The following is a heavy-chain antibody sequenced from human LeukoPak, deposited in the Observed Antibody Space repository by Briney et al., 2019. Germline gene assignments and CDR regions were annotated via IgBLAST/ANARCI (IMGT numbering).Heavy chain of an antibody. V-gene: IGHV4-34*01. Sequence: PSETLYLTCAVYGGSFSGYYWSWIRQPPGKGLEWIGEINHSGSTNYNPSLKSRVTISVDTSKNQFSLKLSSVTAADTAVYYCARVLADYGVNYWGQGTLVTVSS. CDR1: GGSFSGYY. CDR2: INHSGST. D-gene: IGHD4-17*01. CDR3: ARVLADYGVNY. J-gene: IGHJ4*02.